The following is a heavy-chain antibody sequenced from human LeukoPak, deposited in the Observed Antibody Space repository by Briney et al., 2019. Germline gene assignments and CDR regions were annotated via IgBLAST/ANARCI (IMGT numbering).Heavy chain of an antibody. Sequence: ASETLSLTCTVPGGSINSSDYYWGWIRQPPGKGLERLGSIHYSGSTYYNPSLKSRVTISVDTSKNQFSLKLSSVTAADTAVYYYARRTNIVVVVAATSAKRINWFDPRVEGTLVTVSS. D-gene: IGHD2-15*01. CDR2: IHYSGST. CDR1: GGSINSSDYY. J-gene: IGHJ5*02. CDR3: ARRTNIVVVVAATSAKRINWFDP. V-gene: IGHV4-39*07.